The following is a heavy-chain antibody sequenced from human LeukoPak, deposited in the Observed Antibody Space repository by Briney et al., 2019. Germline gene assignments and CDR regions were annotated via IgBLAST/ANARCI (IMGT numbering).Heavy chain of an antibody. CDR1: GGTFSSFA. V-gene: IGHV1-69*06. Sequence: GASVKVSCKASGGTFSSFAISWVRQAPGQGLEWMGGIIPIFGTANYAQKFQGRVTITADKSTSTAYMELSSLRSEDTAVYYCARGGIVRRYFDYWGQGTLVTVSS. D-gene: IGHD3-22*01. CDR2: IIPIFGTA. J-gene: IGHJ4*02. CDR3: ARGGIVRRYFDY.